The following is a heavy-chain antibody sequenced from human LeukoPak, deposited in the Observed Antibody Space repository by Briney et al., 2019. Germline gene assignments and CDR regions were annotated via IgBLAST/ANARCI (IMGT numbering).Heavy chain of an antibody. V-gene: IGHV3-30*03. CDR3: ARDRYGSGNYDTFDM. CDR1: GFTFSSNG. CDR2: ISYDGSKK. J-gene: IGHJ3*02. Sequence: PGGSLRLSCVASGFTFSSNGMHWARQAPGKGLEWVAVISYDGSKKYYADSVKGRFTISRDKSKNTLYLQMNSLRTEDTAVYYCARDRYGSGNYDTFDMWGQGTMVAVSS. D-gene: IGHD3-10*01.